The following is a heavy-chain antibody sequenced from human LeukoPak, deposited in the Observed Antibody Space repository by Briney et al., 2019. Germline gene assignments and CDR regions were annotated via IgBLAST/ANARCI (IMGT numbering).Heavy chain of an antibody. D-gene: IGHD3-22*01. J-gene: IGHJ4*02. Sequence: PSETLSLTCTVSGGSISSYYWSWIRQPPGKGLEWIGYIYYSGSTNYNPSLKSRVTISVDTSKNQFSLKLSSVTAADTAVYYCAIEDCYDGSGCSKNFKYWGRGTLVTVSS. CDR2: IYYSGST. V-gene: IGHV4-59*08. CDR3: AIEDCYDGSGCSKNFKY. CDR1: GGSISSYY.